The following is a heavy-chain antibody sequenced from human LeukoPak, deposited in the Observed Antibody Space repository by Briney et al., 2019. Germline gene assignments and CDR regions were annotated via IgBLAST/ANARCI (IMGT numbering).Heavy chain of an antibody. CDR2: IYYSGST. CDR3: ARDVDVVATSENDGFDI. J-gene: IGHJ3*02. CDR1: GGSISSGGYY. V-gene: IGHV4-31*03. Sequence: KASETLSLTCSVSGGSISSGGYYWSWIRQHPGKGLEWIGYIYYSGSTHYNPSLKSRVTISVDTFKNQFSLKLSSVTAADTAVYYCARDVDVVATSENDGFDIWGQGTMVTVSS. D-gene: IGHD5-12*01.